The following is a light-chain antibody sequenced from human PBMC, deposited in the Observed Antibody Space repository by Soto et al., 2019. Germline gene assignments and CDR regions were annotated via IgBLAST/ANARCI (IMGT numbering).Light chain of an antibody. V-gene: IGKV3-15*01. CDR1: QGVGSN. CDR3: QQYNNWPPWT. Sequence: IVVTQSPATLSVSPGERATLSCRASQGVGSNLAWYQQRPGQAPRLLIYDASTRATGIPDRFSGSGSGTEFTHTISSLQSEDFAVYYCQQYNNWPPWTFGQGTKVEIK. CDR2: DAS. J-gene: IGKJ1*01.